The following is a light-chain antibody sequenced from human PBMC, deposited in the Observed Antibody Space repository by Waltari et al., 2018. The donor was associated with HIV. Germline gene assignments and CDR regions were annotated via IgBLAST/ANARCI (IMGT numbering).Light chain of an antibody. Sequence: DIQMTQSPSSLSASVGDRVTISCRASQSVSTYLNWYQLIPGKAPKLLIYVASSLQSGVPSRFSGSGSGTDFTLTISSLQPEDCATYYCQQSYSTPWTFGQGTKVEI. CDR1: QSVSTY. CDR3: QQSYSTPWT. CDR2: VAS. J-gene: IGKJ1*01. V-gene: IGKV1-39*01.